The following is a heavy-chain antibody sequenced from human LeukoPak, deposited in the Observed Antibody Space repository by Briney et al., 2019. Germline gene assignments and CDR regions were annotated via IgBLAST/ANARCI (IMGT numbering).Heavy chain of an antibody. J-gene: IGHJ4*02. V-gene: IGHV3-23*01. Sequence: PGGSLRLSCAASGFTFSSYAMSRVRQAPGKGLEWVSAISGSGGSTYYADSVKGRFTISRDNSKNTLYLQMNSLRAEDTAVYYCAKDSAGYYDILTGPLDYWGQGTLVTVSS. CDR1: GFTFSSYA. CDR2: ISGSGGST. D-gene: IGHD3-9*01. CDR3: AKDSAGYYDILTGPLDY.